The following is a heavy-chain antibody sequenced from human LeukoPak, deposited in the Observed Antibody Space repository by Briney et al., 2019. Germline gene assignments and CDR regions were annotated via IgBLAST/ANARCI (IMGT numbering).Heavy chain of an antibody. V-gene: IGHV4-4*07. D-gene: IGHD2-2*01. CDR3: ARVLYCSSTSCPNYFDY. Sequence: SETLSLTCTVSGGSINSYFWTWIRQPAGKGLEWIGRIYTGGSTNYNPSLKSRVTISVDTSKNQFSLKLSSVTAADTAVYYCARVLYCSSTSCPNYFDYWGQGTLVTVSS. CDR1: GGSINSYF. J-gene: IGHJ4*02. CDR2: IYTGGST.